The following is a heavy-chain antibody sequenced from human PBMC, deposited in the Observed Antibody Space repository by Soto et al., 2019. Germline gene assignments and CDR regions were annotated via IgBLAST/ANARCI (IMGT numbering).Heavy chain of an antibody. D-gene: IGHD6-19*01. CDR2: IYNTGIT. V-gene: IGHV4-61*08. CDR3: ARGEDTAVAGLWDH. CDR1: GGCISSGGYY. J-gene: IGHJ4*02. Sequence: SETLSLAGTVSGGCISSGGYYWSWILQHPGKGLEWIGYIYNTGITNYNPSLKSRVTISIDTSRNQFSLKLSSVTAADTALYYCARGEDTAVAGLWDHWGQGTLVTVSS.